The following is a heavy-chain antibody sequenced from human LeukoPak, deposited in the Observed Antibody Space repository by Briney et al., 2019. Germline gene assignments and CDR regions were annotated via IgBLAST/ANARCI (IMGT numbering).Heavy chain of an antibody. D-gene: IGHD1-26*01. CDR2: INHSGST. J-gene: IGHJ6*02. CDR1: GGSFSGYY. Sequence: SETLSRTCAVYGGSFSGYYWSWIRQPPGKGLEWIGEINHSGSTNYNPSLKSRVTISVDTSKNQFSLKLSSVTAADTAVYYCARPGYSARDYYYYGMDVWGQGTTVTVSS. CDR3: ARPGYSARDYYYYGMDV. V-gene: IGHV4-34*01.